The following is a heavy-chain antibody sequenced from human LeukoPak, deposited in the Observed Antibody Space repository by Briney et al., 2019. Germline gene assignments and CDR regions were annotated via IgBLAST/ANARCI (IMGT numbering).Heavy chain of an antibody. Sequence: SETLSLTCTVSGGSISSSSYYWGWIRQPPGKGLEWIGSIYYSGSTYYNPSLKSRVTISVDTSKNQFSLKLSSVTAADTAVYYCARVPFDYGDYDDDNWFDPWGQGTLVTVSS. CDR2: IYYSGST. V-gene: IGHV4-39*07. CDR1: GGSISSSSYY. CDR3: ARVPFDYGDYDDDNWFDP. D-gene: IGHD4-17*01. J-gene: IGHJ5*02.